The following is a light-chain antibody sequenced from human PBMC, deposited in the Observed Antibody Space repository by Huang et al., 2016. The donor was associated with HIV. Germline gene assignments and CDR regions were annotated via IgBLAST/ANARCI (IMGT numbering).Light chain of an antibody. V-gene: IGKV1-39*01. J-gene: IGKJ3*01. CDR2: AAS. Sequence: DIQMTQSPSSLSAFVGDRVIITCRASQRISSHLNWYQQQPGKAPNLLIYAASSLQSGVPSRFSGSGSGTDFTLTIRSLQPEDFATYYCQQSYSNTFTFGAGTKVDVK. CDR3: QQSYSNTFT. CDR1: QRISSH.